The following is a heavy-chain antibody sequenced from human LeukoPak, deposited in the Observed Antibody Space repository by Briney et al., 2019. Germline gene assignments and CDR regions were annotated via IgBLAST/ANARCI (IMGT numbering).Heavy chain of an antibody. V-gene: IGHV3-11*01. D-gene: IGHD4-23*01. J-gene: IGHJ5*02. Sequence: PGGSLRLSCAASGFTFSDYYMSWIRQAPGKGLEWVSYISSSGSTMYYADSVKGRFTISRDNAKNSLYLQMNSLRAEDTAVYYCARDFRPDYGGNSGEPWGQGTLVTVSS. CDR1: GFTFSDYY. CDR3: ARDFRPDYGGNSGEP. CDR2: ISSSGSTM.